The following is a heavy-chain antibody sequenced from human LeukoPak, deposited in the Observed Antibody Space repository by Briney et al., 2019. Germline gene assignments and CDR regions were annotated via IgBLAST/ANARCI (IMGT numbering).Heavy chain of an antibody. CDR3: ARTPGGIWDCSSTSCYGPPKNYYYYGMDV. D-gene: IGHD2-2*01. CDR1: GGTFSSYA. CDR2: IIPIFGTA. J-gene: IGHJ6*04. Sequence: SVKVSCKASGGTFSSYAISWVRQAPGQGLEWMGGIIPIFGTANYAQKFQGRVTITADESTSTAYMELSSLRSEDTAVYYCARTPGGIWDCSSTSCYGPPKNYYYYGMDVWGKGTTVTVSS. V-gene: IGHV1-69*13.